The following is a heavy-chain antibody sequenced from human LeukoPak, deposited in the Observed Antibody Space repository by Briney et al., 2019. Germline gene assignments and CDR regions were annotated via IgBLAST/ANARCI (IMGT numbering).Heavy chain of an antibody. V-gene: IGHV3-9*03. Sequence: GRSLRLSCAASGFTFDDYAMHWVWQAPGKGLEWVSGISWNSGSIGYADSVKGRFTISRDNAKNSLYLQMNSLRAEDMALYYCAKTYGLSDYYDSSGTDYWGQGTLVTVSS. J-gene: IGHJ4*02. CDR1: GFTFDDYA. CDR3: AKTYGLSDYYDSSGTDY. CDR2: ISWNSGSI. D-gene: IGHD3-22*01.